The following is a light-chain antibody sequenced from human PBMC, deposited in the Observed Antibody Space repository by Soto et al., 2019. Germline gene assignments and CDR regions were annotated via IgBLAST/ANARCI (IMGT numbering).Light chain of an antibody. J-gene: IGKJ2*01. Sequence: EIVLTQSPGTLSLSPGERATLSCRASRSVTSNYLGWYQQKPGQDPRLLIYGASSRATGIPDRFSGSGTGTDFTLTVSRLEPEDFALYYCQQYASSPFTFGQGTKLEI. CDR3: QQYASSPFT. V-gene: IGKV3-20*01. CDR2: GAS. CDR1: RSVTSNY.